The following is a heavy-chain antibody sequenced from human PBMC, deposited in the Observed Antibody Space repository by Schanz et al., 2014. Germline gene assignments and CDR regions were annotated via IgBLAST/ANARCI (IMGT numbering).Heavy chain of an antibody. Sequence: QVQLVESGGGVVQPGRSLRLSCAASGFTFSSYAMHWVRQAPGKGLEWVAVMSYDGSNKYCADSVKGRFTISRDTPKNTLYVQMNSLRAEDTAVYYCARDSGSHYLVDYWGQGTLVTVSS. CDR3: ARDSGSHYLVDY. CDR1: GFTFSSYA. CDR2: MSYDGSNK. J-gene: IGHJ4*02. D-gene: IGHD1-26*01. V-gene: IGHV3-30-3*01.